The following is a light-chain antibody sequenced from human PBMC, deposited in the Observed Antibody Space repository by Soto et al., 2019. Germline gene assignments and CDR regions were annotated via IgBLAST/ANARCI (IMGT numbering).Light chain of an antibody. Sequence: IVMTQSPLSLPVTPGEPASISCKSSQTLLHSNGYTYLDWYLQKPGQSPQLLIYLGSNRASGVPDRFSGSGSGTDFTLTISSLQPEDFATYYCQQSYSTPMYTFGQGTKLEIK. CDR1: QTLLHSNGYTY. CDR2: LGS. CDR3: QQSYSTPMYT. J-gene: IGKJ2*01. V-gene: IGKV2-28*01.